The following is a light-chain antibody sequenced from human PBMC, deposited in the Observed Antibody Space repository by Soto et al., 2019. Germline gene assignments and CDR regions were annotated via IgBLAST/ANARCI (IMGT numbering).Light chain of an antibody. CDR1: SRDVGAYDF. Sequence: QSALTQPASVSGSPGQSIAISCTGTSRDVGAYDFASWYQQHPDKAPKLLIYEVSNRPSGVSDRFSGSKSVNTATLTISGLQAEDEADYYCSSHTTSNTRVFGTGTKVTVL. CDR3: SSHTTSNTRV. V-gene: IGLV2-14*03. J-gene: IGLJ1*01. CDR2: EVS.